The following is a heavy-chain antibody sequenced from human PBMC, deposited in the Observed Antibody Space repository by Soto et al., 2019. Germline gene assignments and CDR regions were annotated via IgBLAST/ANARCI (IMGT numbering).Heavy chain of an antibody. CDR2: IYYSGST. CDR1: GDSISSGGYY. Sequence: PSETLALTCTVSGDSISSGGYYWSWLRQHPGKGLEWIGYIYYSGSTYYNPSLKSRVTISVDTSKNQFSLKLSSVTAADTAVYYCAREDYGDPKFDYWGQGTLVTVSS. V-gene: IGHV4-31*03. D-gene: IGHD4-17*01. J-gene: IGHJ4*02. CDR3: AREDYGDPKFDY.